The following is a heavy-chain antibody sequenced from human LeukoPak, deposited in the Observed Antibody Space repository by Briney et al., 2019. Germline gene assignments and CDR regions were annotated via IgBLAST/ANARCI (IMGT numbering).Heavy chain of an antibody. J-gene: IGHJ6*03. CDR3: AIGLPTGGDFWSGTYYYYYYMDV. CDR1: GYTLTELS. Sequence: ASVKVSCKVSGYTLTELSMHWVRQAPGQGLEWMGWINPNSGGTNYAQKFQGRVTMTRDTSISTAYMELSRLRSDDTAVYYCAIGLPTGGDFWSGTYYYYYYMDVWGKGTTVTVSS. CDR2: INPNSGGT. D-gene: IGHD3-3*01. V-gene: IGHV1-2*02.